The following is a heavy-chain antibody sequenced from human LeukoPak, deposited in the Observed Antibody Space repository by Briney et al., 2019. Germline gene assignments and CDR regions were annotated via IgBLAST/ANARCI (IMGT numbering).Heavy chain of an antibody. D-gene: IGHD4-23*01. J-gene: IGHJ4*02. Sequence: GGSRRLSWAASGFTFSSYGMHWVRQAPGKGLEWVAFIRYDGSNKYYADSVKGRFTISRDNSKNTLYLQMNSLRAEDTAVYYCAKDHDYGGNPYYFDYWGQGTLVTVSS. CDR2: IRYDGSNK. CDR3: AKDHDYGGNPYYFDY. CDR1: GFTFSSYG. V-gene: IGHV3-30*02.